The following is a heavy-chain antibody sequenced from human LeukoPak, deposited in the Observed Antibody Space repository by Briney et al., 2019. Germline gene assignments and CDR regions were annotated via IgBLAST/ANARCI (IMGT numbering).Heavy chain of an antibody. J-gene: IGHJ5*02. CDR3: AKDDFWSGYGEKTNWFDP. D-gene: IGHD3-3*01. CDR1: GFTFSSYA. CDR2: ISGSGGST. V-gene: IGHV3-23*01. Sequence: PGGSLRLSCAASGFTFSSYAMSWVRQAPGKGLEWVSAISGSGGSTYYADSVKDRFTISRDNSKNTLYLQMNSLRAEDTAVYYCAKDDFWSGYGEKTNWFDPWGQGTLVTVSS.